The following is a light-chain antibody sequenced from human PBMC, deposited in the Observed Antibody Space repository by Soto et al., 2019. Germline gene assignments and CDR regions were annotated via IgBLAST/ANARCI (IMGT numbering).Light chain of an antibody. CDR2: GAS. CDR3: QQSGNSPWT. J-gene: IGKJ1*01. V-gene: IGKV3-20*01. CDR1: QTLSSTF. Sequence: EIVLTQSPGTLSLSPGERATLSCRASQTLSSTFLAWYQQRRGQAHRLLIYGASSRATDIPHRFSGSGSGTDFTLTISSLEPEDSAVYYCQQSGNSPWTFGQGTKVDIK.